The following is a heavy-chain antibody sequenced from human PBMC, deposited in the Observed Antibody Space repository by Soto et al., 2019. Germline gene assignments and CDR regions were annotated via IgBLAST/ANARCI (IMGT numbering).Heavy chain of an antibody. CDR2: ISSGSDYL. CDR3: ASEFCSGGSCYSRIFDY. CDR1: GFTFNTYA. J-gene: IGHJ4*02. V-gene: IGHV3-21*04. Sequence: PGGSLRLSCAAFGFTFNTYAMHWVRQSPGKGLEWVAFISSGSDYLYYADSVKGRFTVSRDNAKSSLYLQMNSLTDDDTALYYCASEFCSGGSCYSRIFDYWGQGSLVTVSS. D-gene: IGHD2-15*01.